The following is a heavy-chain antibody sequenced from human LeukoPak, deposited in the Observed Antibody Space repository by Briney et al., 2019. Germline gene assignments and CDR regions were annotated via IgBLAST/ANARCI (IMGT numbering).Heavy chain of an antibody. CDR3: AREFPMVRGLHRFAQPCDAFDI. CDR2: INHSGST. D-gene: IGHD3-10*01. CDR1: GGSFSGYY. Sequence: SETLSLTCAVYGGSFSGYYWSWIRQPPGKGLEWIGEINHSGSTNYNPSLKSRVTISVDTSKNQFSLKLSSVTAADTAVYYCAREFPMVRGLHRFAQPCDAFDIWGQGTMVTVSS. J-gene: IGHJ3*02. V-gene: IGHV4-34*01.